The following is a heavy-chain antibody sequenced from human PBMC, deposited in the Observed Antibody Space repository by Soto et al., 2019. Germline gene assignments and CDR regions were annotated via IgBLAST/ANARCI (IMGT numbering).Heavy chain of an antibody. D-gene: IGHD5-12*01. J-gene: IGHJ6*04. Sequence: SETLSLTCAFYGWSFIGYYWSWIRQPTGKGLEWIGEINHSGSTNYNPSLKSRVTISVDTSKNQFSLKLSSVTAADTAVYYCAREGDRGYSGYDGGLNVWGKGTTVTVSS. CDR3: AREGDRGYSGYDGGLNV. CDR2: INHSGST. V-gene: IGHV4-34*01. CDR1: GWSFIGYY.